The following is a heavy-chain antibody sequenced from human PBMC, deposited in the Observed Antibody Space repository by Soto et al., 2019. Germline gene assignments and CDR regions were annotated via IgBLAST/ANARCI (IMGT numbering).Heavy chain of an antibody. V-gene: IGHV1-18*04. D-gene: IGHD3-3*01. Sequence: GASVKVSCKASGYTFTSYCISWVREAPGQGLEWMGWISAYNGNTNYAQKLQGRVTMTTDTSTSTAYMELRSLRSDDTAVYYCARDNPPGITIFGVVIIGMDVWGQGTTVTVSS. CDR1: GYTFTSYC. J-gene: IGHJ6*02. CDR3: ARDNPPGITIFGVVIIGMDV. CDR2: ISAYNGNT.